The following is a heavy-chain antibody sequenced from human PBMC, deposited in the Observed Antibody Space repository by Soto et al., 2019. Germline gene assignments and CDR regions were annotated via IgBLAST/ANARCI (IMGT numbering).Heavy chain of an antibody. V-gene: IGHV1-24*01. Sequence: ASVKVSCKVSGYTLPELSMHWVRQAPGKGLEWMGGFDPEDGIANYAQKFQGRVTITADKSTSTAYMELSSLRSEDTAVYYCARAGSSTYSSSWYFWFDPWGQGTLVTVSS. CDR3: ARAGSSTYSSSWYFWFDP. CDR2: FDPEDGIA. CDR1: GYTLPELS. D-gene: IGHD6-13*01. J-gene: IGHJ5*02.